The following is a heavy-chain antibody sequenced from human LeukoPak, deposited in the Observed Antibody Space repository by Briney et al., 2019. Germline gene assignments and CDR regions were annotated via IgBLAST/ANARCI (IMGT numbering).Heavy chain of an antibody. D-gene: IGHD3-3*01. Sequence: PGGSLRLSCAASGFTFSSYSMNWVRQAPGKGLEWVSYISSSSSTIYYADSVKGRFTISRDNSKNNVYLQMNSLSDEDRAIYYCAKGLGVVIDFLVFDNWGQGTLVTVSS. J-gene: IGHJ4*02. CDR1: GFTFSSYS. V-gene: IGHV3-48*02. CDR2: ISSSSSTI. CDR3: AKGLGVVIDFLVFDN.